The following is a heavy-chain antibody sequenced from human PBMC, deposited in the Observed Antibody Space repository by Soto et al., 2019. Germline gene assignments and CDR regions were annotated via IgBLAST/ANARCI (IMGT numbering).Heavy chain of an antibody. J-gene: IGHJ4*02. D-gene: IGHD2-2*01. CDR1: GFTFSNAW. V-gene: IGHV3-15*01. Sequence: EVQLVESGGGLVKPGGSLRLSCAASGFTFSNAWMSWVRQAPGKGLEWVGRIKSKTDGGTTDYAAPVKGRFTISRDDSKNTLYLQMNSLKTEDTAVYYCTPASVPRSTSPPCWGQGTLVTVSS. CDR3: TPASVPRSTSPPC. CDR2: IKSKTDGGTT.